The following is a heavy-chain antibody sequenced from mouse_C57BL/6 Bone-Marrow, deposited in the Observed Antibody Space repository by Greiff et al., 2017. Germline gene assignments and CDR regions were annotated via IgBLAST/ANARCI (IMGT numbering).Heavy chain of an antibody. CDR1: GYTFTDYY. CDR3: ARGTYVSSRYFDV. D-gene: IGHD1-1*01. Sequence: EVQLQQSGPELVKPGASVKISCKASGYTFTDYYMNWVKQSHGKSLEWIGDINPNNGGTSYNQKFKGKATLTVDKSSSTAYMELRSLTSEDSAVYDCARGTYVSSRYFDVWGTGTTVTVSS. J-gene: IGHJ1*03. CDR2: INPNNGGT. V-gene: IGHV1-26*01.